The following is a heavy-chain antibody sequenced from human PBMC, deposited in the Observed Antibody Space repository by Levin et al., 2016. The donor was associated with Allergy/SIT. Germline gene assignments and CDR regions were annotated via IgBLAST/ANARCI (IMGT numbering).Heavy chain of an antibody. J-gene: IGHJ5*02. Sequence: WIRQPPGKALEWLAHIFSNDEKSYSTSLKSRLTISKDTSKSQVVLTMTNMDPVDTATYYCARIFRGIAAAGTSHWFDPWGQGTLVTVSS. V-gene: IGHV2-26*01. D-gene: IGHD6-13*01. CDR2: IFSNDEK. CDR3: ARIFRGIAAAGTSHWFDP.